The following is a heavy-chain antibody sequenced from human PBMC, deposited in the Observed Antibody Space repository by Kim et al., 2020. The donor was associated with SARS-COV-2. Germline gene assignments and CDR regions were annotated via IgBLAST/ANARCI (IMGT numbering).Heavy chain of an antibody. Sequence: ASVRVSCKASGFTFTSYGISWVRQAPGQGLEWMAWINNDNGNANYVECYRGRVSVTRDTSTSTAYMELRSLRSDDSGVYYCTRDFRSACRGTSCHYFDFWGQGTLVTVSS. J-gene: IGHJ4*02. V-gene: IGHV1-18*01. CDR2: INNDNGNA. D-gene: IGHD2-2*01. CDR1: GFTFTSYG. CDR3: TRDFRSACRGTSCHYFDF.